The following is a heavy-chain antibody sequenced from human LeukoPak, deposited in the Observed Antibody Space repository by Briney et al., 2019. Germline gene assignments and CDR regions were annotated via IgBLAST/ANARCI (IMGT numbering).Heavy chain of an antibody. Sequence: TGGSLRLSCAASGLTFSRYAMRWVRQAPGKGLEGASYISSSSRTIYYADSVKSPFTISRDNAKTSLYLQMTSLRAEDTAVYYCARDGIIVVVPAATKTPNFMDVWGKGTTVTVSS. CDR1: GLTFSRYA. CDR2: ISSSSRTI. J-gene: IGHJ6*03. V-gene: IGHV3-48*01. CDR3: ARDGIIVVVPAATKTPNFMDV. D-gene: IGHD2-2*01.